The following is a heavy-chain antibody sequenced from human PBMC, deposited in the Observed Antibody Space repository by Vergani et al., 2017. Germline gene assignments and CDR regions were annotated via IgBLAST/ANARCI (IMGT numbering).Heavy chain of an antibody. V-gene: IGHV4-34*01. D-gene: IGHD6-19*01. J-gene: IGHJ4*02. CDR1: GGSFSGYY. CDR3: ARRYSGGCLGY. CDR2: INHSGNT. Sequence: QVQLQQWGAGLLKPSETLSLTCAVYGGSFSGYYWSWIRQPPGKGLEWIGEINHSGNTNYNPSLKSRVTITVDTSKNQFSLKLSSVTASDSAVYYCARRYSGGCLGYWGQGTVVVVSS.